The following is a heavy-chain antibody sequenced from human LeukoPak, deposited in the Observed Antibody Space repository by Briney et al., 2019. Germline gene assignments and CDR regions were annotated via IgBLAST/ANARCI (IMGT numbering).Heavy chain of an antibody. V-gene: IGHV4-39*01. J-gene: IGHJ4*02. CDR2: ISYSGNT. CDR3: ASPATYYDFWSGYHPFDY. Sequence: WIRQPPGKGLQWIGSISYSGNTFYNPSLKSRVTVSVDTSKKQFSVTLSSVTAADTAVYYCASPATYYDFWSGYHPFDYWGQGTLVTVSS. D-gene: IGHD3-3*01.